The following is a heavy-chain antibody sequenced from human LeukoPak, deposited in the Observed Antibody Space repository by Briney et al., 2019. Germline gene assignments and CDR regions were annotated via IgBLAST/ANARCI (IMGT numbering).Heavy chain of an antibody. V-gene: IGHV3-21*05. CDR1: GFSFSNYG. D-gene: IGHD1-26*01. CDR2: LTSSSSYT. J-gene: IGHJ4*02. CDR3: ARLGVYSGGYYYFDY. Sequence: PGTSLRLSCAASGFSFSNYGMHWVRQVPGKGLEWVSYLTSSSSYTKYADSVKGRFTISRDNAKNSLYLQMNSLRAEDTAVYYCARLGVYSGGYYYFDYWGQGTLVTVSS.